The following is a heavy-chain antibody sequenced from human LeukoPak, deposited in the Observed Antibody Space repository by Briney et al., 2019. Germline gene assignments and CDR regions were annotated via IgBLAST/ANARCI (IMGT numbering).Heavy chain of an antibody. D-gene: IGHD3-16*01. V-gene: IGHV4-34*01. J-gene: IGHJ4*02. CDR2: INHSGST. CDR1: GGSFSGYY. CDR3: ARGPLSGGYFDY. Sequence: TPSETLSLTCAVYGGSFSGYYWSWIRQPPGKGLEWIGEINHSGSTNYNPSLKSRVTISVDTSKNQFSLKLSSVTAADTAVYYCARGPLSGGYFDYWGQGTLVTVSS.